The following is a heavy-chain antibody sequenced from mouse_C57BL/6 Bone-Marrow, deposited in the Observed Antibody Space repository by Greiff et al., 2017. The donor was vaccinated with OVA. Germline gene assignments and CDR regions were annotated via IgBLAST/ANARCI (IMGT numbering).Heavy chain of an antibody. CDR3: ARDYYGSILFGY. CDR1: GYTFTSYG. D-gene: IGHD1-1*01. CDR2: IYPRSGNT. Sequence: QVQLKESGAELARPGASVKLSCKASGYTFTSYGISWVKQRTGQGLEWIGEIYPRSGNTYYNEKFKGKATLTADKSSSTAYMELRSLTSEDSAVYFCARDYYGSILFGYWGQGTTLTVSS. J-gene: IGHJ2*01. V-gene: IGHV1-81*01.